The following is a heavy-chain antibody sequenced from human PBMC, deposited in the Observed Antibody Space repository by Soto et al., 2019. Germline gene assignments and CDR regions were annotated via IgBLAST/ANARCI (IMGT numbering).Heavy chain of an antibody. CDR2: IAADGLAQ. Sequence: QVQLVESGGGVVQPGRSLRLSCAASGFTYSTFGMHCVRQAPGKGLEWVAVIAADGLAQYYADSVKGRFTISRDNSENTLFLQMNNLGAEDTAVYYCAKEFFSPQAYWFFDLWGRGTLVTVSS. J-gene: IGHJ2*01. V-gene: IGHV3-30*18. CDR3: AKEFFSPQAYWFFDL. D-gene: IGHD3-3*01. CDR1: GFTYSTFG.